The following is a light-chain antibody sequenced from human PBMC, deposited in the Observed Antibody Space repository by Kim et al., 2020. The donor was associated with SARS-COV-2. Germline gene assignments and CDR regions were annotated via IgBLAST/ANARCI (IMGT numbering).Light chain of an antibody. Sequence: QSVLTQPPSVSAAPGQRVTISCSGTTSNIGNNYVSWYQQLPGTTPKLLIYYNNKRPSGIPDRFSGSQSGTSATLGITGLQTGDEADYYCATWDSNLSVVIFGGGTQLTVL. CDR3: ATWDSNLSVVI. V-gene: IGLV1-51*01. CDR1: TSNIGNNY. CDR2: YNN. J-gene: IGLJ2*01.